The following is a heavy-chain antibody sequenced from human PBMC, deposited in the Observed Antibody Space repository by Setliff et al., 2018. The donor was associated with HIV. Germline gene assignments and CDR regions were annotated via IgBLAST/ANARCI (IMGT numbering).Heavy chain of an antibody. Sequence: GGSLRLSCAASGFRFRSYWMSWVRQAPGKGLESVANVKQDGTETLYVDSVKGRFTISRDNANNLVYLQMNSLRVEDTAVYFCARDPYWLEGYFDYWGPGTLVTVSS. CDR2: VKQDGTET. CDR1: GFRFRSYW. CDR3: ARDPYWLEGYFDY. V-gene: IGHV3-7*01. J-gene: IGHJ4*02. D-gene: IGHD6-19*01.